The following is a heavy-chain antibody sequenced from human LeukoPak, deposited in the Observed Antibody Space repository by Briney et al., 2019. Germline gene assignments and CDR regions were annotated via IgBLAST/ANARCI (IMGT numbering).Heavy chain of an antibody. D-gene: IGHD3-9*01. CDR1: GFTFSSYS. V-gene: IGHV3-21*01. CDR3: ARDPGQLTYYDILTGYYPYYFDY. CDR2: ISSSSSYI. Sequence: GGSLRLSCAASGFTFSSYSMNWVRQAPGKGLERVSSISSSSSYIYYADSVKGRFTISRDNAKNSLYLQMNSLRAEDTAVYYCARDPGQLTYYDILTGYYPYYFDYWGQGTLVTVSS. J-gene: IGHJ4*02.